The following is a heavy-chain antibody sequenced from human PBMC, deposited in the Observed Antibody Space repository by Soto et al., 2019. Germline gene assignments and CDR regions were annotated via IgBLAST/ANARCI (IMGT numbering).Heavy chain of an antibody. CDR2: IGTAGDT. D-gene: IGHD6-6*01. CDR3: ARGIFHEGSSALDS. V-gene: IGHV3-13*01. Sequence: QSGGSLRLSCAASGFTFSSYDMHWVRQATGKGLEWVSAIGTAGDTYYPGSVKGRFTISRENAKNSLYLQMNSLRAGDTAVYYCARGIFHEGSSALDSWGQGTLVTVSS. J-gene: IGHJ4*02. CDR1: GFTFSSYD.